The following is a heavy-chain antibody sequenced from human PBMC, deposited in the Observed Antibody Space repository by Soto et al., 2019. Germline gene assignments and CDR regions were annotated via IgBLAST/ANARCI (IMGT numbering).Heavy chain of an antibody. J-gene: IGHJ4*02. Sequence: ASVKVSCKASGYTFTSYDINWVRQATGQGLEWMGWMNPNSGNTGYAQKFQGRVTMTRNTSISTAYMELSSLRSEDTAVYYCARGQRITMVRGADYWGQGTLVTVSS. D-gene: IGHD3-10*01. CDR3: ARGQRITMVRGADY. V-gene: IGHV1-8*01. CDR2: MNPNSGNT. CDR1: GYTFTSYD.